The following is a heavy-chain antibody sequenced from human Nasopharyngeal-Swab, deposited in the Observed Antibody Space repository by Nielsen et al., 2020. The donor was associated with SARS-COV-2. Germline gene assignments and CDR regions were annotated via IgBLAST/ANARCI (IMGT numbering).Heavy chain of an antibody. Sequence: ASVKVSCKASGYTFTGYYIHWVRQAPGQGLEWMGRINPYSGGTNYAQKFQGRVTMTRDTSISTAYMELSRLRSDDTAVYYCARDYCGGDCFPDSWGQGTRVTVSS. CDR1: GYTFTGYY. CDR2: INPYSGGT. D-gene: IGHD2-21*02. CDR3: ARDYCGGDCFPDS. V-gene: IGHV1-2*06. J-gene: IGHJ4*02.